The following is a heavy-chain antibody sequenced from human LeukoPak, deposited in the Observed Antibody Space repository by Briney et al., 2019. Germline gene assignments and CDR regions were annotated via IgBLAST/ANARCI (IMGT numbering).Heavy chain of an antibody. CDR3: ARDGSGWSKD. D-gene: IGHD6-19*01. CDR2: IRPDGGEK. Sequence: PGGSLRLSCAASGFSFGSDWMSWLRQAPGKGPEWVANIRPDGGEKYYVDSVKGRFIISRDNAKNSLFLQMNSLRAEDTAVYFCARDGSGWSKDWGQGTLVTVSS. V-gene: IGHV3-7*01. J-gene: IGHJ4*02. CDR1: GFSFGSDW.